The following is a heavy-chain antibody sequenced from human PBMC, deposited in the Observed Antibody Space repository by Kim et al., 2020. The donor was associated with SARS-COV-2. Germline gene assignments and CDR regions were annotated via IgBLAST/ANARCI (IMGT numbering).Heavy chain of an antibody. Sequence: GGSLRLSCAASGFTFSSYGMHWVRQAPGKGLEWVAVISYDGSNKYYADSVKGRFTISRDNSKNTLYLQMNSLRAEDTAVYYCAKDGYSSSWYTWRTYWYFDLWGRGTLVTVSS. J-gene: IGHJ2*01. CDR3: AKDGYSSSWYTWRTYWYFDL. CDR1: GFTFSSYG. D-gene: IGHD6-13*01. CDR2: ISYDGSNK. V-gene: IGHV3-30*18.